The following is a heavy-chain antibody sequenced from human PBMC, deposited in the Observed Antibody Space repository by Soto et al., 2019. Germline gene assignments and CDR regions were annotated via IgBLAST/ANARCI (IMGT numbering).Heavy chain of an antibody. CDR2: ISYDGSNK. V-gene: IGHV3-30*18. CDR3: AKAGGTGTAFDY. J-gene: IGHJ4*02. Sequence: GGSLRLSCAASGFTFSSYGMHWVRQAPGKGLEWVAVISYDGSNKYYADSVKGRFTISRDNSKNTLYLQMNSLRAEDTAVYYCAKAGGTGTAFDYWGQGTLVTVSS. D-gene: IGHD1-1*01. CDR1: GFTFSSYG.